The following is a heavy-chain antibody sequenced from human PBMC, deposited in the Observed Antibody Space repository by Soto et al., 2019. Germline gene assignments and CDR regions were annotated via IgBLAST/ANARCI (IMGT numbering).Heavy chain of an antibody. CDR2: ISAYNGNT. D-gene: IGHD1-26*01. CDR1: GYTFTSYG. CDR3: ARDAAVGLFDY. J-gene: IGHJ4*02. Sequence: QVQLVQSGAEVKKPGASVKVSCKASGYTFTSYGISWVRQAPGQGLEWMGWISAYNGNTNYAQKRQGRXTXTXXTSTSTAYMELRSLRSDDTAVYYWARDAAVGLFDYWGQGTLVTVSS. V-gene: IGHV1-18*01.